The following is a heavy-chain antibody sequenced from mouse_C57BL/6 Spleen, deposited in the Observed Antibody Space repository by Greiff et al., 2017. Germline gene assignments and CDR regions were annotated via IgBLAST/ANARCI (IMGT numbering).Heavy chain of an antibody. CDR2: ISDGGSYT. V-gene: IGHV5-4*03. CDR1: GFTFSSYA. J-gene: IGHJ3*01. D-gene: IGHD2-3*01. CDR3: ARPLDGYYFAY. Sequence: EVKLLESGGGLVRPGGSLKLSCAASGFTFSSYAMSWVRQTPGQRLEWVATISDGGSYTYYPDNVKGRFTISRDNAKNNLYLQMSHLKSEDTAMYYCARPLDGYYFAYWGQGTLVTVSA.